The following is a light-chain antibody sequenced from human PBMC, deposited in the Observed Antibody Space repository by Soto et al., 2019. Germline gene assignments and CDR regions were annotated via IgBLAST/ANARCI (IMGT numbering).Light chain of an antibody. CDR1: SSNIASNA. Sequence: QPVLTQPPSASGTPGQRVTISCSGSSSNIASNAVNWYQQLPGTAPRLLIYTNNQRPSGVPDRFSASKSGTSASLAISGLQSEDEADYYCAAWDDSLNGVVFGGGTKVTVL. V-gene: IGLV1-44*01. J-gene: IGLJ3*02. CDR2: TNN. CDR3: AAWDDSLNGVV.